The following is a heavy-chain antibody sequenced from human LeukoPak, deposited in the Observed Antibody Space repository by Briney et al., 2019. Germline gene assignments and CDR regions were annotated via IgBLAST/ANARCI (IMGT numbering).Heavy chain of an antibody. Sequence: ASVKASCKASGYTFTSSDINWVRQASGQGLEWMGWMNPTNGNTGYAKNFQGRVTMTRNTSISTAYMELSSLGSEDTAVYFCARGTLLWFGESSSSTNAFDIWGQGTLVTVSS. J-gene: IGHJ3*02. CDR3: ARGTLLWFGESSSSTNAFDI. D-gene: IGHD3-10*01. CDR2: MNPTNGNT. V-gene: IGHV1-8*01. CDR1: GYTFTSSD.